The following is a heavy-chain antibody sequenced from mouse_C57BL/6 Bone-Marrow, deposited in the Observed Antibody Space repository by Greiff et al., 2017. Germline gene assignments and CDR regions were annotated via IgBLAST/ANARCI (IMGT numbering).Heavy chain of an antibody. J-gene: IGHJ3*01. Sequence: QVQLQQPGAELVMPGASVKLSCKASGYTFTSYWMHWVKQRPGRGLEWIGEIDPSDSYTNYNQKFKGKSTLTVDKYSSPAYMQLSSRTSEDSAVYYCARENYYYGSAWFADWGQGTLVTVSA. CDR2: IDPSDSYT. CDR1: GYTFTSYW. V-gene: IGHV1-69*01. CDR3: ARENYYYGSAWFAD. D-gene: IGHD1-1*01.